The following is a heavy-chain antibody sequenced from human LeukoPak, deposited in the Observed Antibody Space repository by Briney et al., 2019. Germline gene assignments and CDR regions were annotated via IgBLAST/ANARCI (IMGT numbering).Heavy chain of an antibody. J-gene: IGHJ4*02. D-gene: IGHD6-13*01. CDR3: ARYPAGSSFDY. V-gene: IGHV3-21*01. CDR2: ISSSSSYI. CDR1: GFAVSSNY. Sequence: GGSLRLSCAASGFAVSSNYMSWVRQAPGKGLEWASSISSSSSYIYYADSVKGRFTISRDNAKNSLYLQMNSLRAEDTAVYYCARYPAGSSFDYWGQGTLVTVSS.